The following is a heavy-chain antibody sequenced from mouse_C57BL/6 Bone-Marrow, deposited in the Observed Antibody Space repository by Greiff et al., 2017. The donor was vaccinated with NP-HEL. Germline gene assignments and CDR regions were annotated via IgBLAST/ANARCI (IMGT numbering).Heavy chain of an antibody. CDR1: GYTFTSYW. V-gene: IGHV1-61*01. Sequence: QVQLQQPGAELVRPGSSVKLSCKASGYTFTSYWMDWVKQRPGQGLEWIGNIYTSDSETHYNQKFKDKATLTVDKSSSTAYMQLSSLTSEDSAVYYCARLWLLPYWYFDVWGTGTTVTVSS. CDR3: ARLWLLPYWYFDV. D-gene: IGHD2-3*01. CDR2: IYTSDSET. J-gene: IGHJ1*03.